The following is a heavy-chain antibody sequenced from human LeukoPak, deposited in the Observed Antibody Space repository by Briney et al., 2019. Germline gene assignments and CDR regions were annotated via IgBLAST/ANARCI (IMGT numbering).Heavy chain of an antibody. Sequence: GGSLRLSCAASGFTFSTYWMTWVRQAPGKGLEWVANIKEDGSEKSYVDSVKGRFTISRDNAKNSLYLQMNSLRAEDTAVYYCAGAGSSSSRDYWGQGTLVTVSS. CDR2: IKEDGSEK. V-gene: IGHV3-7*04. J-gene: IGHJ4*02. CDR1: GFTFSTYW. CDR3: AGAGSSSSRDY. D-gene: IGHD6-6*01.